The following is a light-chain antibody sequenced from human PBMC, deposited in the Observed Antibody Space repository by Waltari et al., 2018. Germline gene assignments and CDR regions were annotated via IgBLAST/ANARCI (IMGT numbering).Light chain of an antibody. CDR3: SSYATGNTVV. CDR1: SSDVGGYDY. V-gene: IGLV2-14*03. J-gene: IGLJ2*01. CDR2: DVS. Sequence: QSGLTQPASVSASPGQSITISCSGTSSDVGGYDYVSWYQQRPGEAPKLIFYDVSGRPSGISNRFAASTSGSTAFLTISGLQADDEGDYFCSSYATGNTVVFGGGTKVTVL.